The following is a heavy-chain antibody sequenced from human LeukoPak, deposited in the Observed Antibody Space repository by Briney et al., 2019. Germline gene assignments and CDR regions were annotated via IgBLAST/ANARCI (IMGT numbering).Heavy chain of an antibody. Sequence: GGSLRLSCAASGFTFSRYWMNWVRQAPGKGLEWVSYISSSSSTKYYADSMKGRFTISRDNAKNSLYLQMNSLRAEDTAVYYCARGDPENYYYYYMDVWGKGTTVTVSS. V-gene: IGHV3-48*01. J-gene: IGHJ6*03. CDR3: ARGDPENYYYYYMDV. CDR1: GFTFSRYW. CDR2: ISSSSSTK. D-gene: IGHD2-21*02.